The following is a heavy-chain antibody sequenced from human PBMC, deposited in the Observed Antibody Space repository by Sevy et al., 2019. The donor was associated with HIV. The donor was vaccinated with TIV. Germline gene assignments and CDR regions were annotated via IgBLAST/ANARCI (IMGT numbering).Heavy chain of an antibody. V-gene: IGHV3-48*02. D-gene: IGHD6-19*01. CDR1: GFTFTSYT. CDR3: ARAGAVAATRQFDY. J-gene: IGHJ4*02. CDR2: ISSDSTT. Sequence: GGSLRLSCAASGFTFTSYTMNWVRQAPGKGLEWVSYISSDSTTYYADSVKGRFTISRDNAKNSLYLQMNSLRDEDTAVYHCARAGAVAATRQFDYRGQGTLVTVSS.